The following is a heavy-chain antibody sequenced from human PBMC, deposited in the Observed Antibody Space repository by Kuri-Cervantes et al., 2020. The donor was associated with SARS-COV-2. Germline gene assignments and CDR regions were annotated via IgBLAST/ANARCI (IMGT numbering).Heavy chain of an antibody. CDR2: IIPIFGTA. CDR3: ARDASVVGFSSSPPLP. CDR1: GGTFSSYA. V-gene: IGHV1-69*13. Sequence: SVKVSCKASGGTFSSYAISWVRQAPGQGLEWMGRIIPIFGTANYAQKFQGRVTITADESTSTAYMELSSLRSEDTAVYYCARDASVVGFSSSPPLPWGQGTLVTVSS. D-gene: IGHD6-6*01. J-gene: IGHJ5*02.